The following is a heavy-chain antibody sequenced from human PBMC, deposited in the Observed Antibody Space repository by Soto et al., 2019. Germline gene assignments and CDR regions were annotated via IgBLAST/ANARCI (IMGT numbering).Heavy chain of an antibody. CDR3: TRDGRGLGRLSLFEY. J-gene: IGHJ4*02. D-gene: IGHD2-21*02. Sequence: GGSLRLSCAASGFNVNSDYMDWVRQTPGKGLEWVASIYSGETTYYADSVRGRFTISSDKSKNTLYFQLSSLRIEDTAVYYCTRDGRGLGRLSLFEYWGQGVLVTVSS. V-gene: IGHV3-53*01. CDR2: IYSGETT. CDR1: GFNVNSDY.